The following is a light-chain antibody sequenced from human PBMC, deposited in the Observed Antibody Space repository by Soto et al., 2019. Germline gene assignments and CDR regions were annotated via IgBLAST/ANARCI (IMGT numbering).Light chain of an antibody. CDR3: HQRSNWPLT. J-gene: IGKJ4*01. CDR1: QGISSY. Sequence: IQLTQSPSSLSASVGDRVTITCRASQGISSYLAWYQQKPGKAPKLLIYAASTLQSGVPSRFSGSGSGTDFTLTISSLQPEDFAVYYCHQRSNWPLTFGGGTKLEIK. V-gene: IGKV1-9*01. CDR2: AAS.